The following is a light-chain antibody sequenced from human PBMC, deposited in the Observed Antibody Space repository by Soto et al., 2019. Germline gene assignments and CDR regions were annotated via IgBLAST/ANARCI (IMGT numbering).Light chain of an antibody. CDR3: HQYNYWPPET. CDR1: QTFSRN. V-gene: IGKV3-15*01. CDR2: AAS. Sequence: EMVLTQSPATLSVSLGETATLSCRTSQTFSRNLAWYQHKPGQPPRLLIYAASTRVTGTPARFSGSRSGSEYTLTISSVQSEDCAVYYCHQYNYWPPETFGQGTKVEIK. J-gene: IGKJ1*01.